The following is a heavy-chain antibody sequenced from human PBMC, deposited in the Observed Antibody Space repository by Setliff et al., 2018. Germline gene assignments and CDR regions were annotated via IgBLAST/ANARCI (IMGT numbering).Heavy chain of an antibody. Sequence: SVKVSCKVSGGAFSNYGLTWVRQAPGQGLVWMGRIIPILETTNYAQNFQGRVTITADESTSTGYMELRSLRSDDTAVYYCARELRSPYWHLDSWGQGTQVTVSS. J-gene: IGHJ5*01. V-gene: IGHV1-69*11. CDR1: GGAFSNYG. CDR3: ARELRSPYWHLDS. CDR2: IIPILETT. D-gene: IGHD3-16*01.